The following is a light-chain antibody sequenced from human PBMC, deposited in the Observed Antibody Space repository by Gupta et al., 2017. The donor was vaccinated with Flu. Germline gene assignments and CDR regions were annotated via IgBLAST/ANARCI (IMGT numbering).Light chain of an antibody. V-gene: IGLV1-47*01. Sequence: QSVLTQPPSASGTPGQRVTISCSGSSSNIGSNYVYWYQQVPGTAPKVLIYRNNERPSGVPDRFSCSKSGTSASLAISGLRSEDEADYYCAAWDDSLSGQGVFGGGTKLTVL. CDR2: RNN. CDR3: AAWDDSLSGQGV. CDR1: SSNIGSNY. J-gene: IGLJ3*02.